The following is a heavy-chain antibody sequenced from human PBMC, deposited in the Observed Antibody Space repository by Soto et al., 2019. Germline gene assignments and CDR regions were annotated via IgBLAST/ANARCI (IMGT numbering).Heavy chain of an antibody. D-gene: IGHD5-18*01. J-gene: IGHJ4*02. CDR2: IYYSGST. CDR1: GGSISSYY. CDR3: ARCGYSSFNRGPYFDY. V-gene: IGHV4-59*01. Sequence: NPSETLSLTCTVSGGSISSYYWSWIRQPPGKGLEWIGYIYYSGSTNYNPSLKSRVTISVDTSKNQFSLKLSSVTAADTAVYYCARCGYSSFNRGPYFDYWGQGTLVTVSS.